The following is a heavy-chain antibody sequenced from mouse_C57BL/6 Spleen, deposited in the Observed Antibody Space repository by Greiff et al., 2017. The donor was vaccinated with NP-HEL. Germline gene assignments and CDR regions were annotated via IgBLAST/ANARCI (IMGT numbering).Heavy chain of an antibody. D-gene: IGHD2-3*01. Sequence: QVQLQQPGAELVKPGASVKLSCKASGYTFTSYWMQWVKQRPGQGLEWIGEIDPSDSYTNYNQKFKGKATLTVDTSSSTAYMQLSSLTSEDSAVYYCARRSDGYYGYFDYWGQGTTLTVSS. V-gene: IGHV1-50*01. J-gene: IGHJ2*01. CDR3: ARRSDGYYGYFDY. CDR1: GYTFTSYW. CDR2: IDPSDSYT.